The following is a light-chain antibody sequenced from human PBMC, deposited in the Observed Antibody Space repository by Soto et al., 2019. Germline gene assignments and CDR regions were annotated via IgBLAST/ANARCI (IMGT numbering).Light chain of an antibody. V-gene: IGKV3-20*01. CDR1: QSVSSSY. CDR2: GAS. CDR3: QQYGSSPKT. Sequence: EIVLTQSPGTLSLSPGEIATLSCRASQSVSSSYLALYQQKPGQAPRLLIYGASSTATVIPDRFSGSGSGTDFTLTISRLEPEDFAVYYCQQYGSSPKTFGPGTKVYIK. J-gene: IGKJ3*01.